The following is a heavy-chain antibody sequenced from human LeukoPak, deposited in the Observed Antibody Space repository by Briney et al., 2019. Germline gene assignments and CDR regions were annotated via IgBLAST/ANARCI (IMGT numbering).Heavy chain of an antibody. D-gene: IGHD3-16*01. CDR1: GGTFSSYA. V-gene: IGHV1-69*13. CDR2: IIPIFGTA. J-gene: IGHJ3*02. Sequence: SVKVSCKASGGTFSSYAISWVRQAPGQGLEWMGAIIPIFGTANCAQKFQGRVTITADESTSTAYMELSSLRSEDTAVYYCARDPLSIGGAFDIWGQGTMVTVSS. CDR3: ARDPLSIGGAFDI.